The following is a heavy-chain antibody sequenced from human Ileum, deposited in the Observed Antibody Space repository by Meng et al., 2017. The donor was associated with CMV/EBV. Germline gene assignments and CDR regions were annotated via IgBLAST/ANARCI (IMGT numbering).Heavy chain of an antibody. Sequence: SETLSLTCTVSGGSIIINDYYWAWIRQPPGKALEWIGSIFYSGTTYYNPSLKSRITISVDTSRNQFSLKVASVTAADTAVYYCAQDCKYTRYGTDFWGQGALVTVSS. CDR3: AQDCKYTRYGTDF. V-gene: IGHV4-39*07. D-gene: IGHD2/OR15-2a*01. J-gene: IGHJ4*02. CDR2: IFYSGTT. CDR1: GGSIIINDYY.